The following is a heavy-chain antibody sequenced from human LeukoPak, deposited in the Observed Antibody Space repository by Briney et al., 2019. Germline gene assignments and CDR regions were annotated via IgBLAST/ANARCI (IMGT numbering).Heavy chain of an antibody. Sequence: GGSLRLSCAASGFTFSSYAMSWVRQAPGKGLEWGSAISGSGVSTYYADSVKGRFTISRDNSKNTLYLQMNSLRAEDTAVYYCAKPRILYYCSSTSCHEGGFDCWGQGTLVTVSS. D-gene: IGHD2-2*01. V-gene: IGHV3-23*01. CDR3: AKPRILYYCSSTSCHEGGFDC. J-gene: IGHJ4*02. CDR2: ISGSGVST. CDR1: GFTFSSYA.